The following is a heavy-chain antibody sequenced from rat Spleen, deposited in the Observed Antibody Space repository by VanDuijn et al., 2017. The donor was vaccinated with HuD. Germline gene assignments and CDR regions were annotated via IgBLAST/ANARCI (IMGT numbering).Heavy chain of an antibody. CDR2: IWGNGNT. CDR3: ARHEYYDNYMYYFDN. Sequence: QVQLKESGPGLVQPSQTLSLTCTVSGFSLSRHGVIWVRQPLGKGLEWMGVIWGNGNTNYSSALKSRLSISRDTSKSQVFLKMNSLQPEDTGTYYCARHEYYDNYMYYFDNWGQGVMVTVSS. J-gene: IGHJ2*01. CDR1: GFSLSRHG. V-gene: IGHV2-13*01. D-gene: IGHD1-2*01.